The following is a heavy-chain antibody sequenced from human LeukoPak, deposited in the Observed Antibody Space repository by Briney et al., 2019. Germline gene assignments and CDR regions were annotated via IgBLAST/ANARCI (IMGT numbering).Heavy chain of an antibody. CDR3: ASLDPYPDH. CDR1: GFTFSGYS. Sequence: GGSLRLSCAASGFTFSGYSMNWVRQAPGKGLEWVSYISSSSSTIYYADSVKGRFTISRDNSKNTLYLQMNSLRAEDTAVYYCASLDPYPDHWGQGTLVTVSS. V-gene: IGHV3-48*01. CDR2: ISSSSSTI. J-gene: IGHJ4*02. D-gene: IGHD3-16*01.